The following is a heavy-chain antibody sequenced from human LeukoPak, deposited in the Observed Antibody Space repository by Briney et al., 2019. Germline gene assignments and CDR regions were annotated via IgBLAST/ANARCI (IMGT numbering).Heavy chain of an antibody. J-gene: IGHJ6*03. Sequence: PGGSLRLSCAASGFTFSSYSMNWVRQAPGKGLEWVSYISSRSATIYYADSVKGRFTISRDNAKNSLYLQMNSLRAEDTAVYYCARGSPYYYYYMDVWGKGTTVTVSS. V-gene: IGHV3-48*01. CDR1: GFTFSSYS. CDR3: ARGSPYYYYYMDV. CDR2: ISSRSATI.